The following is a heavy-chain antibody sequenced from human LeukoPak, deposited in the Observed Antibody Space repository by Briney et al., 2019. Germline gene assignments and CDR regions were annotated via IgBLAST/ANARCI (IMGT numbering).Heavy chain of an antibody. J-gene: IGHJ3*02. V-gene: IGHV4-34*01. CDR2: INHSGST. D-gene: IGHD3-22*01. CDR3: ARGPYSYDSSGAFDI. Sequence: KPSETLSLTCAVYGGSIRGYYWSWIRQPPGKGLEWIGEINHSGSTNYNPSLKSRVTISVDTSKNQFSLKLSSVTAADTAVYFCARGPYSYDSSGAFDIWGQGTMVTVSS. CDR1: GGSIRGYY.